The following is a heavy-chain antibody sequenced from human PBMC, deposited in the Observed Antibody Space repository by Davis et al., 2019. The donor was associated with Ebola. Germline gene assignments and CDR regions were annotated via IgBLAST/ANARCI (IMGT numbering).Heavy chain of an antibody. J-gene: IGHJ4*02. CDR1: GFPFSRYW. V-gene: IGHV3-74*01. CDR2: ISSDGGIT. D-gene: IGHD4-17*01. CDR3: VRTTYGAPEY. Sequence: PGGSLRLSCAASGFPFSRYWMPWVRQAPGKGLVYVSRISSDGGITSYADPVKGRFTISRDNAKSTLYLQMNRLTAEDTAVYYCVRTTYGAPEYWGQGTLVTVSS.